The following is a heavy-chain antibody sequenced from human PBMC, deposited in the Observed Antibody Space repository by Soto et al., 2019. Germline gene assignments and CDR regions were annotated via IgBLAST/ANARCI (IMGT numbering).Heavy chain of an antibody. D-gene: IGHD1-1*01. J-gene: IGHJ4*02. CDR1: GGSISSYY. CDR2: IYYSGST. Sequence: QVQLQESGPGLVKPSETLSLTCTVSGGSISSYYWSWIRQPPGKGLEWIGFIYYSGSTSYNPSLKSRVTLSVDTSKNQFTLKVSSVTAADTAVYYCARGTSALEFDYWGQGTLVTVSS. V-gene: IGHV4-59*08. CDR3: ARGTSALEFDY.